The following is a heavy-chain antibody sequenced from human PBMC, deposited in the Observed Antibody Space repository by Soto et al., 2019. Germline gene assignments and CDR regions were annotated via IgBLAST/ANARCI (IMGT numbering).Heavy chain of an antibody. CDR2: INHSGST. J-gene: IGHJ4*02. Sequence: QVQLQQWGAGLLKPSETLSLTCAVYGGSFSGYYWSWIRQPPGKGLEWIREINHSGSTNYNPSLKSRVTISVDTSKNQFSLKLSSVTAADTAVYYCARGWFGELPRFWGQGTLVTVSS. CDR3: ARGWFGELPRF. D-gene: IGHD3-10*01. CDR1: GGSFSGYY. V-gene: IGHV4-34*01.